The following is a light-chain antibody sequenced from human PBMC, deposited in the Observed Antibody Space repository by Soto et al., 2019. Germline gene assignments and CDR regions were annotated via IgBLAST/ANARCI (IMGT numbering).Light chain of an antibody. CDR1: SSDVGGYNY. CDR3: CSYAGNYYV. J-gene: IGLJ1*01. CDR2: DVS. Sequence: QSALTQPRSVSGSPGQSVTISCTGTSSDVGGYNYVSWYQQHPGKAPKLMISDVSKRPSGVPDRFSDSKSGNTASLTISGLQAEDEADYYCCSYAGNYYVFGTGTKLTVL. V-gene: IGLV2-11*01.